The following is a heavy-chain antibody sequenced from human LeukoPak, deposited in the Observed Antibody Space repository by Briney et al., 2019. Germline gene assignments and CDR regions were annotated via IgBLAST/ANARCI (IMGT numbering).Heavy chain of an antibody. J-gene: IGHJ4*02. D-gene: IGHD2-2*01. CDR1: GGSISSYY. CDR2: IYYRGST. V-gene: IGHV4-59*01. Sequence: SGTLSLTCTVSGGSISSYYWSWIRQPPGKGLEWIGYIYYRGSTNYNPSLKSRVTISVDTSKNQFSLKLSSVTAADTAVYYCAREAMPYYFDYWGQGTLVTVSS. CDR3: AREAMPYYFDY.